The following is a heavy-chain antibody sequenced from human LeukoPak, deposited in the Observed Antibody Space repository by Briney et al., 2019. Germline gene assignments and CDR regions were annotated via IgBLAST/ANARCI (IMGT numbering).Heavy chain of an antibody. J-gene: IGHJ6*03. CDR1: GFTFSSYS. CDR2: ISSSGSTI. Sequence: GGSLRLSCAASGFTFSSYSMNWVRQAPGKGLEWVSYISSSGSTIYYADSVKGRFTISRAKNSLYLQMNSLRAEDTAVYYCAREVLLDYYMDVWGKGTTVTVSS. V-gene: IGHV3-48*01. D-gene: IGHD2-15*01. CDR3: AREVLLDYYMDV.